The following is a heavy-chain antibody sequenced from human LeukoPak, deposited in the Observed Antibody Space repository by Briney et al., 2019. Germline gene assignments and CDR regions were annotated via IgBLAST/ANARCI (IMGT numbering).Heavy chain of an antibody. CDR3: AGDKTTSGYYGFDY. CDR1: GFTFSSYG. D-gene: IGHD3-22*01. Sequence: GGSLRLSCAASGFTFSSYGMHWVRQAPGKGLEWVAFIRYDGSNKYYADSVKGRFTISRDNSKNTLYLQMNSLRAEDTAVYYCAGDKTTSGYYGFDYWGQGTLVTVSS. V-gene: IGHV3-30*02. J-gene: IGHJ4*02. CDR2: IRYDGSNK.